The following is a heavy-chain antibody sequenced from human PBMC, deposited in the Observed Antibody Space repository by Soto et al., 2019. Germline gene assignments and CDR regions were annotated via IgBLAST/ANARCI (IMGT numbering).Heavy chain of an antibody. J-gene: IGHJ6*02. D-gene: IGHD6-13*01. Sequence: QVQLQESGPGLVKPSGTLSLTCAVSGGSISSSNWWSWVRQPPVKGLEWSGEISQSGSTNDNPSLKSRVTISVDKSKNQFSLKLSYVTAADTAVYYCARDSSSLDHKEWYYYDGMDVWCQGTTVTVSS. CDR2: ISQSGST. CDR1: GGSISSSNW. CDR3: ARDSSSLDHKEWYYYDGMDV. V-gene: IGHV4-4*02.